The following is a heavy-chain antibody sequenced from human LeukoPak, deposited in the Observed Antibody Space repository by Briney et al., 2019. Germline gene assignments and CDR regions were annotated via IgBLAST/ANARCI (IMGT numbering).Heavy chain of an antibody. CDR1: GYTFTSYD. D-gene: IGHD5-18*01. J-gene: IGHJ4*02. V-gene: IGHV1-8*01. CDR3: ARSTAMYRETLDY. CDR2: MSPNSGDT. Sequence: ASVKVSCKASGYTFTSYDFNWVRQATGQRPEWMGWMSPNSGDTGYAQKFQDRVTMTRNTSISTAYMELSSLRSDDTAVYYCARSTAMYRETLDYWGQGTLVTVSS.